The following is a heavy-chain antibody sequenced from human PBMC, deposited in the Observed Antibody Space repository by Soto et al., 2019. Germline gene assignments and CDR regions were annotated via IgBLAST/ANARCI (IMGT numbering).Heavy chain of an antibody. Sequence: QAQLMQSGAEVKKPGSSVKVSCKASGCTFSGYAINWVRQAPGQGLEWMGGIIPLVGITDYGQKFQGRITIAADESTGTAYMELRRLRSEETAVYYCARDQRSITGSTTSEDFQHWGQGTRVSVSS. D-gene: IGHD1-20*01. CDR2: IIPLVGIT. J-gene: IGHJ1*01. V-gene: IGHV1-69*01. CDR3: ARDQRSITGSTTSEDFQH. CDR1: GCTFSGYA.